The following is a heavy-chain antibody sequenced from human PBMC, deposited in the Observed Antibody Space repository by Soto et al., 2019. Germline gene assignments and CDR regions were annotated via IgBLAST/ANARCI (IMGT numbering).Heavy chain of an antibody. CDR2: IYHSGST. CDR3: DRVPSP. J-gene: IGHJ5*02. V-gene: IGHV4-30-2*01. Sequence: QLQLQESGSGLVKPSQTLSLTCAVSGGSISSGGYSWSWIRQQPGKGLEGIGYIYHSGSTHYNPSLKSRVTISVDRAKNQFSLKLSSVTAADTAVYCWDRVPSPWGQGTLVTVSS. CDR1: GGSISSGGYS.